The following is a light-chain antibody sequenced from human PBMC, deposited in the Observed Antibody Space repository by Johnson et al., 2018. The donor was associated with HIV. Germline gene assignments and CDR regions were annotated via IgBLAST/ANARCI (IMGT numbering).Light chain of an antibody. CDR1: SSNIGNNY. V-gene: IGLV1-51*02. J-gene: IGLJ1*01. CDR2: ENN. CDR3: GTWDSSLSVYV. Sequence: QSVLTQPPSVSAAPGQKVTIYCSGSSSNIGNNYVSWYQQLPGGAPKLLIYENNMRPSGIPDRFSGSKSGTSATLDITGLQPGDEADYYCGTWDSSLSVYVFGNGTKVTVL.